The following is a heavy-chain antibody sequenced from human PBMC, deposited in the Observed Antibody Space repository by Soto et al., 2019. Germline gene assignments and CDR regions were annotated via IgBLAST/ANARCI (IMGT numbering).Heavy chain of an antibody. V-gene: IGHV4-34*01. CDR2: ISPSGTT. J-gene: IGHJ4*02. D-gene: IGHD3-10*01. CDR3: TRGRLYYDSGTYAN. CDR1: GGSFSYYY. Sequence: PSETLSLTCAVYGGSFSYYYWSWIRQSPGKGLEWIGEISPSGTTKYNPSLKSRVIISMHTSTNQFSLYLSSVTAADTAVYYCTRGRLYYDSGTYANWGQGTLVTV.